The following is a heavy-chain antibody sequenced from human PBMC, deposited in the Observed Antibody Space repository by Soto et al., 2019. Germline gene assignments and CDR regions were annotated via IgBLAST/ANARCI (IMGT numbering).Heavy chain of an antibody. D-gene: IGHD6-19*01. V-gene: IGHV4-39*01. CDR1: GGSISSSSYY. CDR2: IYYSGST. CDR3: IIAGGWGRGSRNYYYYGMDV. Sequence: PSETLSLTCTVSGGSISSSSYYWGWIRQPPGKWLEWIGSIYYSGSTYYNPSLKSRVTISVDTSKNQFSLKLSSVTAADTAVYYCIIAGGWGRGSRNYYYYGMDVWGQGTTVTVSS. J-gene: IGHJ6*02.